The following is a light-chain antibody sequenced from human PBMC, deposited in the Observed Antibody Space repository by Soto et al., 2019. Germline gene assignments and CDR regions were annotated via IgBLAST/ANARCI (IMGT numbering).Light chain of an antibody. CDR1: QSISTW. V-gene: IGKV1-5*01. CDR2: AAS. J-gene: IGKJ1*01. Sequence: DIQMTQSPSTLSASVGDRVTITCRASQSISTWLAWYQQKPGKAPKRLIYAASSLQSGVPSRFSGSGSGTEFTITISSLQPDDFATYYCQQYNSYWTFGQGTKVDIK. CDR3: QQYNSYWT.